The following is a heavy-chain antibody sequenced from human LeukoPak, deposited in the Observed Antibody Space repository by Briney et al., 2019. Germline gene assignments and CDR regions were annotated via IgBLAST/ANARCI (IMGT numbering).Heavy chain of an antibody. CDR2: INWNGGST. CDR1: GFTFDDYG. D-gene: IGHD4-11*01. CDR3: AKRSPYSEAYFDY. J-gene: IGHJ4*02. V-gene: IGHV3-20*04. Sequence: QPGGSLRLSCAASGFTFDDYGMSWVRQAPGKGLEWVSGINWNGGSTGYADSVKGRFTISRDNSKNTLYLQVNSLRAEDTALYYCAKRSPYSEAYFDYWGQGTLVTVSS.